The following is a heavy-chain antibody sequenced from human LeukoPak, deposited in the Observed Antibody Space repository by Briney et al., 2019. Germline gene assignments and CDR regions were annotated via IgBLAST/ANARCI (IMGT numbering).Heavy chain of an antibody. CDR1: GGSISSGGYY. V-gene: IGHV4-30-2*01. J-gene: IGHJ6*03. Sequence: PSETLSLTCTVSGGSISSGGYYWSWIRQPPGKGLEWIGYIYHSGSTYYNPSLKSRVTISVDRSKNQFSLKLSSVTAADTAVYYCARVGASAGSGSYAYYYYYYMDVWGKGTTVTVSS. CDR2: IYHSGST. D-gene: IGHD3-10*01. CDR3: ARVGASAGSGSYAYYYYYYMDV.